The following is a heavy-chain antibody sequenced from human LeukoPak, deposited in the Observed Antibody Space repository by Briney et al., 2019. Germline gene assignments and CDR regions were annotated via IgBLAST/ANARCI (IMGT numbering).Heavy chain of an antibody. CDR3: AAGDRNGWYFDY. J-gene: IGHJ4*02. D-gene: IGHD6-19*01. CDR1: GFTFSSYA. CDR2: INWNGGST. Sequence: PGGSLRLSCAASGFTFSSYAMSWVRQVPGKGLEWVSGINWNGGSTGYADSVKGRFTISRDNAKNSLYLQMNSLRAEDTALYYCAAGDRNGWYFDYWGQGTLVTVSS. V-gene: IGHV3-20*04.